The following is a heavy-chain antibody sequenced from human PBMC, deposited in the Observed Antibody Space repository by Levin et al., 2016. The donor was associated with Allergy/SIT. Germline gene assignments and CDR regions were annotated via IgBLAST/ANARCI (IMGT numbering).Heavy chain of an antibody. D-gene: IGHD1-1*01. CDR3: ARAQLDELSPIDF. CDR2: IWYDGTYK. Sequence: GGSLRLSCAASGFDFNKYGVHWVRQAPGKGLEWVAVIWYDGTYKYYGDSVKGRFTISRDNSKKTLYLQMSNLRGDDTAVYFCARAQLDELSPIDFWGQGTLVTVSS. J-gene: IGHJ4*02. CDR1: GFDFNKYG. V-gene: IGHV3-33*01.